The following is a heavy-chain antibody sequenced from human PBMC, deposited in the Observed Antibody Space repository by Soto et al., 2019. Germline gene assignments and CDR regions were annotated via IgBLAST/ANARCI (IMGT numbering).Heavy chain of an antibody. CDR1: GFTFSSYG. D-gene: IGHD6-13*01. J-gene: IGHJ4*02. CDR3: ARDRGAAGVFDY. Sequence: PGGSLRLSCAASGFTFSSYGMHWVRQAPGKGLEWVAVIWYDGSNKYYADSVKGRFTISRDNSKNTLYLQMNSLRAEDTAVYYCARDRGAAGVFDYWGQGTLVTVSS. CDR2: IWYDGSNK. V-gene: IGHV3-33*01.